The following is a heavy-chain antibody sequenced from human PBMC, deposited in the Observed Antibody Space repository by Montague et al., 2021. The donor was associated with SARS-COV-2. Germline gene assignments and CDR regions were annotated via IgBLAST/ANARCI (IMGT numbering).Heavy chain of an antibody. D-gene: IGHD3-9*01. Sequence: PALVKPTQTLTLTCTFSGFSLSTSGMCVSWIRQPPGKALEWLALIDWDDDKYYSTSLKTRLTISKDTSKNQVVLTVTNMDPVDTATYYCARTYYDILTGYYTYDYWGQGTLVTVSS. V-gene: IGHV2-70*01. CDR2: IDWDDDK. CDR3: ARTYYDILTGYYTYDY. J-gene: IGHJ4*02. CDR1: GFSLSTSGMC.